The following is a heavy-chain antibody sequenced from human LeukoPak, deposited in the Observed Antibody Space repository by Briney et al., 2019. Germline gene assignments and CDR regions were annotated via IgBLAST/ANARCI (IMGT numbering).Heavy chain of an antibody. J-gene: IGHJ4*02. CDR3: AREMVRGVIILGY. D-gene: IGHD3-10*01. Sequence: PGGSLRLSCVASGFPFSSYAMSWVRQPPGKGLEWIGEIYHSGSTNYNPSLKSRVTISVDKSKNQFSLKLSSVTAADTAVYYCAREMVRGVIILGYWGQGTLVTVSS. CDR1: GFPFSSYAM. CDR2: IYHSGST. V-gene: IGHV4-4*02.